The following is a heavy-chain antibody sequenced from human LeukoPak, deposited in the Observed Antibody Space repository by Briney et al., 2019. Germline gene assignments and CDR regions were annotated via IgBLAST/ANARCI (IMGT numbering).Heavy chain of an antibody. CDR3: ARGVYIAAAQYGY. D-gene: IGHD6-13*01. J-gene: IGHJ4*02. CDR2: MYHTGHT. Sequence: SETLSLTCTVSGGSISNYYWSWIRQPPGKGLEWIGYMYHTGHTMYNSSLKSRVTMSLDTSKNQFSLKLSSVTAADTAVYYCARGVYIAAAQYGYWGQGTLVTVSS. V-gene: IGHV4-59*01. CDR1: GGSISNYY.